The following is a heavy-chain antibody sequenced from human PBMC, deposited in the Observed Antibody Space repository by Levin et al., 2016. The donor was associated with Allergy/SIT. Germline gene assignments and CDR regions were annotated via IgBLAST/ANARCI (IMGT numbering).Heavy chain of an antibody. J-gene: IGHJ4*02. V-gene: IGHV3-7*03. CDR1: GFTFSSYW. D-gene: IGHD5-12*01. CDR2: IKQDGSEK. Sequence: GESLKISCAASGFTFSSYWMSWVRQAPGKGLEWVANIKQDGSEKYYVDSVKGRFTISRDNAKNSLYLQMNSLRAEDTAVYYCARDRDGYDYDYWGQGTLVTVSS. CDR3: ARDRDGYDYDY.